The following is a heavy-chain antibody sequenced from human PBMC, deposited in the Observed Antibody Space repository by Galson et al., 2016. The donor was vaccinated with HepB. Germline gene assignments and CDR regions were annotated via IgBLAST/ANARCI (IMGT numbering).Heavy chain of an antibody. J-gene: IGHJ4*02. D-gene: IGHD2-2*01. Sequence: LRLSCAASGFRFSFYAMHWVRQAPGKGLEWVAMISSDGSDEYYADSVKGRFSISRDNSKDTLFLQMNSLRAEDTALYYCAKDAGSSVSYYYFDYWGQGTLVTVSS. CDR3: AKDAGSSVSYYYFDY. CDR2: ISSDGSDE. CDR1: GFRFSFYA. V-gene: IGHV3-30*18.